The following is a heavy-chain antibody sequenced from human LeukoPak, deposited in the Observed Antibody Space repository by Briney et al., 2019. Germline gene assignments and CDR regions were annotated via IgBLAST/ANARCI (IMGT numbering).Heavy chain of an antibody. J-gene: IGHJ6*03. CDR1: GYTFTGYY. Sequence: ASVKVSCKASGYTFTGYYMHWVRQAPGQGLEWMGRINPNSGGTNYAQKFQGRVTMTRDTSISTAYMELSRLRSDDTAMYYCATPYDYVWGSPMDVWGKGTTVTVSS. V-gene: IGHV1-2*06. CDR3: ATPYDYVWGSPMDV. D-gene: IGHD3-16*01. CDR2: INPNSGGT.